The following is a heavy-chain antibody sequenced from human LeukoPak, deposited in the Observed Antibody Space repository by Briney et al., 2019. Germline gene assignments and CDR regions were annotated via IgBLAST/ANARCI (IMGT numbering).Heavy chain of an antibody. CDR3: AKDRGFDISYNWFEP. CDR1: GSTFSSYA. Sequence: GGSLRLSCAASGSTFSSYAMSWVRQAPGKGLEWVSVISGSGVSTYYADSVKGRFTISRDNSKNTVYLQMNSLRAEDTAVYYCAKDRGFDISYNWFEPWGQGTLVTVSS. D-gene: IGHD3-10*01. V-gene: IGHV3-23*01. CDR2: ISGSGVST. J-gene: IGHJ5*02.